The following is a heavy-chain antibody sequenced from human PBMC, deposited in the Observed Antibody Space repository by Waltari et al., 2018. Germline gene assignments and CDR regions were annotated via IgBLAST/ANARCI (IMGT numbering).Heavy chain of an antibody. CDR3: ARDVGSGWFDS. V-gene: IGHV3-7*01. D-gene: IGHD3-3*01. Sequence: EVQLVESGGGLVQPEGSLRLSCVVSGFTFSNRGISWVRQAPAKGLEWVANIKEDERDKNCADSVRGRFTISRDNARKTVYLHMYSLRVEDTAAYFCARDVGSGWFDSWGQGTLVTVSS. CDR2: IKEDERDK. CDR1: GFTFSNRG. J-gene: IGHJ5*01.